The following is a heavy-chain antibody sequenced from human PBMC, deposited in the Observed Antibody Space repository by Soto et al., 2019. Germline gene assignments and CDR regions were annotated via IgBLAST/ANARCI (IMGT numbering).Heavy chain of an antibody. Sequence: PSETLSLTCTVSGGSISSGDYYWSWIRQPPGKGLEWIGYIYYSGSTYYNPSLKSRVTISVDTSKNQFSLKLSSVTVADTAVYYCAREQENYDSSGYYSSRFDPWGQGTLVTVSS. CDR3: AREQENYDSSGYYSSRFDP. D-gene: IGHD3-22*01. CDR2: IYYSGST. V-gene: IGHV4-30-4*01. J-gene: IGHJ5*02. CDR1: GGSISSGDYY.